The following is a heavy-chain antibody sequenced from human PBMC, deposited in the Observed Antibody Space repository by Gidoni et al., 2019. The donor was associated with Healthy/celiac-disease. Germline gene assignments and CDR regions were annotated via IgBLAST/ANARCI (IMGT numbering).Heavy chain of an antibody. CDR1: GGSFSGYY. CDR2: INHSGST. CDR3: ARGRNYDFWSGYNFYYYYGMDV. Sequence: QVQLQQWGAGLLKPSETLSLTCAVYGGSFSGYYWSWIRQPPGKGLEWIGEINHSGSTNYNPSLKSRVTISVDTSKNQFSLKLSSVTAADTAVYYCARGRNYDFWSGYNFYYYYGMDVWGQGTTVTVSS. D-gene: IGHD3-3*01. V-gene: IGHV4-34*01. J-gene: IGHJ6*02.